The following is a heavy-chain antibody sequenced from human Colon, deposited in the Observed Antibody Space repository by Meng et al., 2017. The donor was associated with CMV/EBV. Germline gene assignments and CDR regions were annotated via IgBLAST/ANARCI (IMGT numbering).Heavy chain of an antibody. CDR1: GFTFSSYP. V-gene: IGHV3-30-3*01. CDR3: AREAADAFDF. Sequence: GGSLRLSCAASGFTFSSYPMHWVRQAPGKGLEWVAVFSYDGSNQYYADSVKGRFTISRDNSKNTLYLQMNSLRVEDTAMYYCAREAADAFDFWGQGTMVTVSS. CDR2: FSYDGSNQ. J-gene: IGHJ3*01. D-gene: IGHD6-13*01.